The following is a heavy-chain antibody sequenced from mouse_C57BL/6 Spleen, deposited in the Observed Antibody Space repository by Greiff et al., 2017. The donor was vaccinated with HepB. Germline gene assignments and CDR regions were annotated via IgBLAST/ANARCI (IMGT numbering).Heavy chain of an antibody. V-gene: IGHV1-26*01. CDR1: GYTFTDYY. J-gene: IGHJ1*03. D-gene: IGHD2-1*01. Sequence: VQLQQSGPELVKPGASVKISCKASGYTFTDYYMNWVKQSHGKSLEWIGDINPNNGGTSYNQKFKGKATLTVDKSSSTAYMELRSLTSEDSAVYYCAKGVYYGNDWYFDVWGTGTTVTVSS. CDR3: AKGVYYGNDWYFDV. CDR2: INPNNGGT.